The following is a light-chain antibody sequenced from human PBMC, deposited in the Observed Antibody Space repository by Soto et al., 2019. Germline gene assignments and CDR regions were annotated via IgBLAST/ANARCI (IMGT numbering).Light chain of an antibody. Sequence: QSALTQPASVSGSPGQSITISCTGTNSDIGGYDYVSWYQQHPGKAPKLLIYDVSKRPSGLSNRFSGSKSGNTASLTISGLLTEDEADYYCSSFTGSTTWVFGGGTKPTVL. CDR1: NSDIGGYDY. CDR2: DVS. V-gene: IGLV2-14*03. CDR3: SSFTGSTTWV. J-gene: IGLJ3*02.